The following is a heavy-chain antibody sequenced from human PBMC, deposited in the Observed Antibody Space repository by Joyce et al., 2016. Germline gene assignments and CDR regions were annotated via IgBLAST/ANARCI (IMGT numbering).Heavy chain of an antibody. CDR3: ARGGFCSGGSCDNDAFDI. Sequence: QVQLVQSGAEVKKPGASVKVSCKASGYTFTSYDINWVRQATGQGREWMGWMKPQSGKTGYAQEFQGRITMTRITSIKTAYMELSSLTSEDSAIYYCARGGFCSGGSCDNDAFDIWGQGTLVTVSS. CDR2: MKPQSGKT. CDR1: GYTFTSYD. V-gene: IGHV1-8*01. J-gene: IGHJ3*02. D-gene: IGHD2-15*01.